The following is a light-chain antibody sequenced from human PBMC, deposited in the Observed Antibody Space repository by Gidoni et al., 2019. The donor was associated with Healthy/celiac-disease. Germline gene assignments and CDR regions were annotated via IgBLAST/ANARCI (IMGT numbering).Light chain of an antibody. CDR3: QRYGSSPT. J-gene: IGKJ1*01. CDR2: GAS. CDR1: QSVSSSY. Sequence: ESGLTSSPGTLSLSTGERATLSCRASQSVSSSYLAWYQQRPVQAPSLLFYGASTRATVIPDRFSGSGSETDFTLTISGLEPEVFAVYYCQRYGSSPTFGQGTKVDIK. V-gene: IGKV3-20*01.